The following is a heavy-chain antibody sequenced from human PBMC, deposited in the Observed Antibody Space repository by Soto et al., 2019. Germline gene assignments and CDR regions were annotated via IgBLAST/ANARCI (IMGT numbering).Heavy chain of an antibody. J-gene: IGHJ6*02. V-gene: IGHV4-39*01. CDR2: IDYGGST. Sequence: SETLSLTCAVSGGSISTYDYYWGWIRQPPGKGLGGIGSIDYGGSTYYNPSLKSRVTIAVDASKNQFSLKVRSGTAADSAVYYCARRRTTYCMDVVGQGTTVTVSS. CDR1: GGSISTYDYY. CDR3: ARRRTTYCMDV.